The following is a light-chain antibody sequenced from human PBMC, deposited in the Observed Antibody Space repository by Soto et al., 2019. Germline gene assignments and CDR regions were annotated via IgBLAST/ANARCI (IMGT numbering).Light chain of an antibody. CDR2: DAS. J-gene: IGKJ4*01. V-gene: IGKV3-11*01. Sequence: EIVLTQSPATLSLSPGERATLSCRASQSISNSLAWYQQKPGQAPSLLIFDASNRASDIPARFSGSGSETDFTLTISSLEPEDFAIYYCQQRSNWPLTFGGGT. CDR3: QQRSNWPLT. CDR1: QSISNS.